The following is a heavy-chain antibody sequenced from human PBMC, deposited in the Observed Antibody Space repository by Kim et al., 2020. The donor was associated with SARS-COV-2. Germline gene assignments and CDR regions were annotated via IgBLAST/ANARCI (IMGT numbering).Heavy chain of an antibody. Sequence: ASVKVSCKASGYTFTSYGISWVRQAPGQGLEWMGWISAYNGNTNYAQKLQGRVTMTTDTSTSTAYMELRSLRSDDTAVYYCARDFRRGYYDSSGYYGAGYYYYGMDVWGQGTTVTVSS. J-gene: IGHJ6*02. CDR1: GYTFTSYG. CDR2: ISAYNGNT. CDR3: ARDFRRGYYDSSGYYGAGYYYYGMDV. D-gene: IGHD3-22*01. V-gene: IGHV1-18*01.